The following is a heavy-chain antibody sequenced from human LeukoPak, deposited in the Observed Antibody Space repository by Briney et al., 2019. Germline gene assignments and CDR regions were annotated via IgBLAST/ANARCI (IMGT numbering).Heavy chain of an antibody. V-gene: IGHV3-23*01. J-gene: IGHJ4*02. CDR3: ASGDIVVVTANDY. CDR1: GFTFSSYA. D-gene: IGHD2-21*02. CDR2: ISGSGGST. Sequence: QPGGSLRLSCTASGFTFSSYAMSWVRQAPGKGLEWVSAISGSGGSTYYADSVKGRFTISRDNSKNTLYLQMNSLRAEDTAVYYCASGDIVVVTANDYWGQGTLVTVSS.